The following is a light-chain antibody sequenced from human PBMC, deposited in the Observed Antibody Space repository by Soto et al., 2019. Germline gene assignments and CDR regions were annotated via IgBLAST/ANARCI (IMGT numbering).Light chain of an antibody. Sequence: DIQMTQSPSTLSASVGDRVTITCRASQSISSWWAWYQQKPGQAPKLLIYKASTLQSGDPSRFSGSGSGTEFTLAISSLQPDDSATYYCQQYTDNWTLGQGTKVE. CDR3: QQYTDNWT. CDR1: QSISSW. CDR2: KAS. V-gene: IGKV1-5*03. J-gene: IGKJ1*01.